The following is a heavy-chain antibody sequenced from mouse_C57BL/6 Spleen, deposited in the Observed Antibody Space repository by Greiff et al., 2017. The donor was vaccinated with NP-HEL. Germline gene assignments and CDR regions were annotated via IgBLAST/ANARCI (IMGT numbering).Heavy chain of an antibody. CDR3: ARGIFYYYGSSSWYFDV. CDR2: IYPGSGST. V-gene: IGHV1-55*01. Sequence: VQLQQSGAELVKPGASVKMSCKASGYTFTSYWITWVKQRPGQGLEWIGDIYPGSGSTNYNEKFKSKATLTVDTSSSTAYMQLSSLTSEDSAVYYCARGIFYYYGSSSWYFDVWGTGTTVTVSS. D-gene: IGHD1-1*01. J-gene: IGHJ1*03. CDR1: GYTFTSYW.